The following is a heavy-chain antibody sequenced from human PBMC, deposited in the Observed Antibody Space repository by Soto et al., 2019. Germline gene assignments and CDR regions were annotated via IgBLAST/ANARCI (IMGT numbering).Heavy chain of an antibody. CDR2: IIPIFGTA. CDR1: VGAFSVYA. V-gene: IGHV1-69*06. CDR3: ASYKWLHGYYFYYGMDV. D-gene: IGHD5-12*01. Sequence: SVKVSCKGSVGAFSVYASGCLRQAPGQGLEWMGGIIPIFGTANYAQKFQGRVTITADKSTSTAYVELSSLRSEDTAVYYCASYKWLHGYYFYYGMDVWGQGTMVTVSS. J-gene: IGHJ6*02.